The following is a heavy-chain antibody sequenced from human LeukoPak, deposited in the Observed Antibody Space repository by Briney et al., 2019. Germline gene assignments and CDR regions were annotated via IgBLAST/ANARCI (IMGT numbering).Heavy chain of an antibody. CDR1: GGTFSSYA. D-gene: IGHD2-15*01. J-gene: IGHJ5*02. CDR3: ARDQKVVDAFNWFDP. V-gene: IGHV1-69*04. CDR2: IIPILGIA. Sequence: ASVKVSCKASGGTFSSYAISWVRQAPGQGLEWMGRIIPILGIANYAQKFQGRVTITADKSTSTAYMELSSLRSEDTAVYYCARDQKVVDAFNWFDPWGQGTLVTVSS.